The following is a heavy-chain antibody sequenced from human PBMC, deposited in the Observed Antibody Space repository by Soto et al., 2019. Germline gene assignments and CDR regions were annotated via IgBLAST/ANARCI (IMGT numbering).Heavy chain of an antibody. Sequence: SETLSLTCTVSGGSISSYYWSWIRQPPGKGLEWIGYIYYSGNTNYNPSLKSRVTISVDTSKNQFSLKLSSVTAADTAIYYCARYAYDYIFDYWGQGTLVTVSS. V-gene: IGHV4-59*08. CDR1: GGSISSYY. D-gene: IGHD3-16*01. CDR2: IYYSGNT. J-gene: IGHJ4*02. CDR3: ARYAYDYIFDY.